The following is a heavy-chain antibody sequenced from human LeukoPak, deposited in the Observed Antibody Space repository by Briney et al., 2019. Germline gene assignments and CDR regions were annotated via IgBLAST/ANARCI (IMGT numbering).Heavy chain of an antibody. J-gene: IGHJ4*02. D-gene: IGHD3-10*01. Sequence: SETLSLTCAVYGGSFSIYYWSWLRQPPGKGLEWIGEINHSGRTNYNPSLKSRVTISVDTSKNQFSLKLSSVTAADTAIYYCARGVGFVKIDYWGQGTLVTVSA. CDR3: ARGVGFVKIDY. CDR2: INHSGRT. V-gene: IGHV4-34*01. CDR1: GGSFSIYY.